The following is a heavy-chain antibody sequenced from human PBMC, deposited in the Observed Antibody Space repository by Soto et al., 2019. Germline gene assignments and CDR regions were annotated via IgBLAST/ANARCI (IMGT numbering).Heavy chain of an antibody. V-gene: IGHV3-66*01. D-gene: IGHD2-21*01. CDR3: VREAPGAHFVFLDY. J-gene: IGHJ4*02. CDR1: GFTVSSNY. CDR2: IYSGGNT. Sequence: GGSLRLSCAASGFTVSSNYMSWVRQAPGKGLEWVSVIYSGGNTYYADSVKGRFTISRDNSKNTLYLLMNSLRAEDTAVYYCVREAPGAHFVFLDYWGLGTLVTVSS.